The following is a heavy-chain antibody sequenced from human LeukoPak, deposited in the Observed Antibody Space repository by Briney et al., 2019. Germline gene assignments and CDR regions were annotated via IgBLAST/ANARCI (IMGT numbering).Heavy chain of an antibody. V-gene: IGHV1-2*02. CDR3: AREDGAFDI. Sequence: ASVKVSCKASGGTFSNDAITWVRQAPGQGLECMGWINPKSGDTNYAQKFQGRVTMTRDTSISTAYMELNSLRSDDTAVYYCAREDGAFDIWGQGTMVTVSS. CDR1: GGTFSNDA. CDR2: INPKSGDT. J-gene: IGHJ3*02.